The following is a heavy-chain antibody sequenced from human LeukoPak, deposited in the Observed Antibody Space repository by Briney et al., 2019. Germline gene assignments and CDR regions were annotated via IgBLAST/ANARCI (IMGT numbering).Heavy chain of an antibody. CDR3: ARMNSYDLLTGHYNEL. J-gene: IGHJ4*02. CDR1: GYIFTDYG. Sequence: ASVKVSCKASGYIFTDYGISWVRHAPGQGLEWMGWIIAYTGNTSYAQKFQGRVTMTADTSTNTGYMELRSLRSDDTAVYYCARMNSYDLLTGHYNELWGQGTLVTVST. V-gene: IGHV1-18*01. CDR2: IIAYTGNT. D-gene: IGHD3-9*01.